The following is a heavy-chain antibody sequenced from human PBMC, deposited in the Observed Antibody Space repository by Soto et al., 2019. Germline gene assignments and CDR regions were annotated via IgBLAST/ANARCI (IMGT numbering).Heavy chain of an antibody. CDR3: ARGYCSGGSCYWFDP. D-gene: IGHD2-15*01. CDR1: GGSISSSNW. CDR2: IYHSGST. V-gene: IGHV4-4*02. J-gene: IGHJ5*02. Sequence: PSETLSLTCAVSGGSISSSNWWSWVRQPPGKGLEWIGEIYHSGSTNYNPSLKSRVTISVDKSKNQFSLKLSSVTAADTAVYYCARGYCSGGSCYWFDPWGQGTLVTVSS.